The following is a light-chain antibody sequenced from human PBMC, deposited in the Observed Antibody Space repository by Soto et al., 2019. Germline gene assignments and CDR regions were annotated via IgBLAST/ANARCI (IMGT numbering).Light chain of an antibody. J-gene: IGKJ1*01. CDR1: QSISSY. CDR3: QQSYSTLRT. CDR2: AAS. Sequence: DIQMTQSPSSLSASVGDRVTITCRASQSISSYLNWYQQKPGKAPKLLIYAASSLQSGVPSRFSVSGSGTDFTLTISSLPPEDFATYYCQQSYSTLRTFGQGTKVEIK. V-gene: IGKV1-39*01.